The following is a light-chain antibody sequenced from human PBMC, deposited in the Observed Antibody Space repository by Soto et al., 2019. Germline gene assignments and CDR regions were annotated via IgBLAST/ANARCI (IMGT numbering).Light chain of an antibody. CDR1: QSVSSN. J-gene: IGKJ1*01. CDR3: QHYNNWPPWT. Sequence: DIVMTQSPAILSVSPGERAALSCRASQSVSSNLAWYQQKPGQAPRLLIYGASTRATGVPARFRGSGSGTDFTLSISALQSEDFAVYYCQHYNNWPPWTFCQGTKVDIK. V-gene: IGKV3-15*01. CDR2: GAS.